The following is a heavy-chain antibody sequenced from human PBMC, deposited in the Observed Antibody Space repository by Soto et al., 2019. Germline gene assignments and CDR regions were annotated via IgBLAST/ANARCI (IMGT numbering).Heavy chain of an antibody. Sequence: EVQLVQSGAEVKKPGESLKISCQGSGYNFAYYWIGWVRQMPGKDLEWMGFIFPDEYLISYSPSFQGQVTISADRSTSTAYLQWTSLKTSDTAIYYCARHGLSGCSGAKCFSSFYYYGMDVWGQGTTVTVS. J-gene: IGHJ6*02. CDR3: ARHGLSGCSGAKCFSSFYYYGMDV. CDR1: GYNFAYYW. V-gene: IGHV5-51*01. D-gene: IGHD2-15*01. CDR2: IFPDEYLI.